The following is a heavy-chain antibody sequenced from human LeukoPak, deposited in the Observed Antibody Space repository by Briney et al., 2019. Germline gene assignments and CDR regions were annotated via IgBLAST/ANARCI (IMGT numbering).Heavy chain of an antibody. CDR2: ISYDGSNK. V-gene: IGHV3-30*04. CDR1: GFTFSSYA. D-gene: IGHD6-6*01. J-gene: IGHJ4*02. CDR3: ARDQQLAYFDY. Sequence: GGSLRLSCAASGFTFSSYAMHWVRQAPGKGLEWVAVISYDGSNKYYADSVKGRFTISRDNAKNSLYLQMNSLRAEDTAVYYCARDQQLAYFDYWGQGTLVTVSS.